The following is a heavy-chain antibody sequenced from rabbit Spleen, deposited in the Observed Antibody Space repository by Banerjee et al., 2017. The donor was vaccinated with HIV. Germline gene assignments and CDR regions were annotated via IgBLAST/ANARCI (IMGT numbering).Heavy chain of an antibody. J-gene: IGHJ4*01. CDR2: IYNGDGST. V-gene: IGHV1S45*01. Sequence: QQQLEESGGGLVKPGGTLTLTCKASGIDFSSYYCMCWVRQAPGKGPEWIACIYNGDGSTYYASWAKGRFTISKTSSTTVTLQMTSLTVAYTASYFCAILWALWGPGTLVT. CDR1: GIDFSSYYC. D-gene: IGHD5-1*01. CDR3: AILWAL.